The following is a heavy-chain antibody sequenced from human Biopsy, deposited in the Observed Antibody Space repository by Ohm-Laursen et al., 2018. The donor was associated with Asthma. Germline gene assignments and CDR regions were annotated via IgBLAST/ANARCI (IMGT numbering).Heavy chain of an antibody. V-gene: IGHV1-24*01. CDR2: HDHEEGGT. CDR3: ASDFPKDYVRYNFQF. Sequence: ASVKVSCKISGYSLTDLSMHWVRQAPGQGLEWMGGHDHEEGGTVNAWRFQGRVTMTEDTSTDTAYMELSSLSSDDTTVYYCASDFPKDYVRYNFQFWGQGTLVTVSS. D-gene: IGHD4-17*01. J-gene: IGHJ4*02. CDR1: GYSLTDLS.